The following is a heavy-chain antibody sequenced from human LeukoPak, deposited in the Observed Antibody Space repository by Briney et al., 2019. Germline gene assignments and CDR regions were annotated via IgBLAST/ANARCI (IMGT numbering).Heavy chain of an antibody. CDR3: ARGRFSGSYYY. CDR1: GASFSGYY. Sequence: SETLSLTCGVSGASFSGYYWTWIRQPPGKGLVWIGEISHSGSTSYNPSLKSRVTISVDTSKNQFSLNLNSVTAADTAVYYCARGRFSGSYYYWGQGTLVTVSS. CDR2: ISHSGST. J-gene: IGHJ4*02. V-gene: IGHV4-34*01. D-gene: IGHD1-26*01.